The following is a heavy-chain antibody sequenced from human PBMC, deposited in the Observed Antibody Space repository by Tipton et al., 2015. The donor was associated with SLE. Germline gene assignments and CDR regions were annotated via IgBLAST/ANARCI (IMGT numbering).Heavy chain of an antibody. CDR3: TRDLDYYDSSGYDYYYGMDV. J-gene: IGHJ6*02. CDR1: GFTFGDYA. Sequence: SLRLSCTASGFTFGDYAMSWFRQAPGKGLEWVGFIRSKAYGGTTEYAASVKGRFTISRDDSKSIAYLQMNSLKTEEPAVYYCTRDLDYYDSSGYDYYYGMDVWGQGTTVTVSS. D-gene: IGHD3-22*01. CDR2: IRSKAYGGTT. V-gene: IGHV3-49*03.